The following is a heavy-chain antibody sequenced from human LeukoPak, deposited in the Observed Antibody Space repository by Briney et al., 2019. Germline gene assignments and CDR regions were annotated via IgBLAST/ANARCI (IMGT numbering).Heavy chain of an antibody. CDR3: ARGSGGNLDY. J-gene: IGHJ4*02. CDR1: GFTFSSYS. V-gene: IGHV3-21*01. Sequence: GGSLRLSCAASGFTFSSYSMNWVRQAPGKGLEWVSSISSSSSYIYYADSVKGRFTISRDNAKNSLHLQMNSLRAEDTAVYYCARGSGGNLDYWGQGTLVTVSS. D-gene: IGHD2-15*01. CDR2: ISSSSSYI.